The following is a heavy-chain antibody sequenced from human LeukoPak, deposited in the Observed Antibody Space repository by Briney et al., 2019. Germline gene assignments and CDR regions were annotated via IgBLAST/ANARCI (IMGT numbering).Heavy chain of an antibody. CDR1: GFTVSSNY. CDR2: IYSGGST. CDR3: ASASIVDAFDI. J-gene: IGHJ3*02. D-gene: IGHD1-26*01. V-gene: IGHV3-53*01. Sequence: GGSLRLSCAASGFTVSSNYMSRVRQAPGKGLEWVSVIYSGGSTYYADSVKGRFTISRDNSKNTLYLQMNSLRAEDTAVYYCASASIVDAFDIWGQGTMVTVSS.